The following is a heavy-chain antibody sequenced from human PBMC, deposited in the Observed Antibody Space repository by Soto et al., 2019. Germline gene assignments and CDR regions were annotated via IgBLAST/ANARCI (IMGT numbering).Heavy chain of an antibody. CDR1: GFSLSTSGVG. CDR2: IYWDDDK. V-gene: IGHV2-5*02. Sequence: SGPTLVNPTQTLTLTCTFSGFSLSTSGVGVGWIRQPPGKALEWLALIYWDDDKRYSPSLKSRLTITKDTSKNQVVLTMTNMDPVDTATYYCAHRLADRTYDILTGYYLKTPNWFDPWGQGXLVTVHS. CDR3: AHRLADRTYDILTGYYLKTPNWFDP. J-gene: IGHJ5*02. D-gene: IGHD3-9*01.